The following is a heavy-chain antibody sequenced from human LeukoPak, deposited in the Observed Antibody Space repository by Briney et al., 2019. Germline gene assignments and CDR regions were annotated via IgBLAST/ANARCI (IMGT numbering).Heavy chain of an antibody. CDR3: AGEGSGWLPNF. J-gene: IGHJ4*02. V-gene: IGHV3-48*04. D-gene: IGHD6-19*01. CDR2: ISSGSSTI. Sequence: PGGSLRLSCAASGFTFSTYGMNWVRQASGKGLEWVSYISSGSSTIYYADSVKGRFTISRDNAKNSLYLQMNSLRAEDTAIYYCAGEGSGWLPNFWGQGTLVTVSS. CDR1: GFTFSTYG.